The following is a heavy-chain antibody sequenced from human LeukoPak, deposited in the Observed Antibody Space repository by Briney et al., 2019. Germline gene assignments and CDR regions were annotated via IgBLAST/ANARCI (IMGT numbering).Heavy chain of an antibody. Sequence: GGSLRLSCVASGFTFSDAWMSWVRRAPGKGLEWVGRIKGKIDGGTTDYAAPVKGRFTISRDDSKNTLYLQMNSLKIEDTAVYYCTTGGLVGASVSDYWGQGTLVTVSS. CDR1: GFTFSDAW. J-gene: IGHJ4*02. CDR3: TTGGLVGASVSDY. CDR2: IKGKIDGGTT. V-gene: IGHV3-15*01. D-gene: IGHD1-26*01.